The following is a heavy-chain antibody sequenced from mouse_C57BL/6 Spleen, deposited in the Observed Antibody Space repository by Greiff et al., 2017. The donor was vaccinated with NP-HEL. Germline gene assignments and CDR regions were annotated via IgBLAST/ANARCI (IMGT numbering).Heavy chain of an antibody. CDR1: GYTFTDYN. D-gene: IGHD2-4*01. Sequence: EVKLMESGPELVKPGASVKMSCKASGYTFTDYNMHWVKQSHGKSLEWIGYINPNNGGTSYNQKFKGKATLTVNKSSSTAYMELRSLTSEDSAVYYCARKLRVFAYWGQGTLVTVSA. CDR2: INPNNGGT. J-gene: IGHJ3*01. CDR3: ARKLRVFAY. V-gene: IGHV1-22*01.